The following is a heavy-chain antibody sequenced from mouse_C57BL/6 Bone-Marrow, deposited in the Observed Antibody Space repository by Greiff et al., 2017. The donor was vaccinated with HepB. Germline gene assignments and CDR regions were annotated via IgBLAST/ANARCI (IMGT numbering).Heavy chain of an antibody. V-gene: IGHV3-6*01. Sequence: EVQVVESGPGLVKPSQSLSLTCSVTGYSITSGYYWNWIRQFPGNKLEWMGYISYDGSNNYNPSLKNRISITRDTSKNQFFLKLNSVTTEDTATYYCARDHGSSTAWFAYWGQGTLVTVSA. D-gene: IGHD1-1*01. CDR2: ISYDGSN. CDR3: ARDHGSSTAWFAY. J-gene: IGHJ3*01. CDR1: GYSITSGYY.